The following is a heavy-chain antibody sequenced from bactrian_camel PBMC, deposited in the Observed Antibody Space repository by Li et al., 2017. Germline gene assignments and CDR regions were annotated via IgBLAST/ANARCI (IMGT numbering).Heavy chain of an antibody. CDR1: GFTFSTFSGIY. J-gene: IGHJ4*01. Sequence: VQLVESGGGLVQPGGSLRLSCVASGFTFSTFSGIYISWVRQAPGKGLEWVSSIGGDDKMTYYADSVKGRFTIARDNAKNTVYLLMNSLKPKDTAVYYCVRPNPDARGGFDHWGQGTQVTVS. CDR3: VRPNPDARGGFDH. D-gene: IGHD1*01. CDR2: IGGDDKMT. V-gene: IGHV3-2*01.